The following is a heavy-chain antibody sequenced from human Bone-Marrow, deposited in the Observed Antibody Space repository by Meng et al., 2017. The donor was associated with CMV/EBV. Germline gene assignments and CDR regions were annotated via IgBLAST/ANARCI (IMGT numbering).Heavy chain of an antibody. V-gene: IGHV3-21*01. Sequence: GGSLRLSCAASGFTFSSYSMNWVRQAPGKGLEWVSSISSSSSYIYYADSVKGRFTISRDNAKNSLYLQMNSLRAEDTAVYYCARDFYDFWSGYYTTGRDNWFDPWGQGTLATVSS. D-gene: IGHD3-3*01. CDR1: GFTFSSYS. J-gene: IGHJ5*02. CDR2: ISSSSSYI. CDR3: ARDFYDFWSGYYTTGRDNWFDP.